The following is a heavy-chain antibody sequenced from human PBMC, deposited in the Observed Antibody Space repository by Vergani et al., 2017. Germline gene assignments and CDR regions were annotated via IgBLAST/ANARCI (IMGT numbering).Heavy chain of an antibody. V-gene: IGHV4-4*07. D-gene: IGHD5-12*01. J-gene: IGHJ6*02. CDR2: IYTSGST. CDR3: ARGGTSSSGYDFLASYYYYGMDV. CDR1: GGSISSYY. Sequence: QVQLQESGPGLVKPSETLSLTCTVSGGSISSYYWSWIRQPAGKGLEWIGRIYTSGSTNYNPSLKSRVTMSVDTSKNQFSLKLSSVTAADTAVYYCARGGTSSSGYDFLASYYYYGMDVWGQGTTVTGSS.